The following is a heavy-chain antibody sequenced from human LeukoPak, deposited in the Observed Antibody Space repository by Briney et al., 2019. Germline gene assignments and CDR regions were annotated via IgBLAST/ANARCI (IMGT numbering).Heavy chain of an antibody. Sequence: SETLSLTCTVSGGSISTYFWSWIRQPPGKGLEWIGYIYYSGNTNYNPSLKSRVTISEDTSKNQFSLRLSSVTAADTAMYYCAREADGSGTFDYWGQGTLVTVSS. D-gene: IGHD3-10*01. V-gene: IGHV4-59*12. CDR1: GGSISTYF. CDR3: AREADGSGTFDY. CDR2: IYYSGNT. J-gene: IGHJ4*02.